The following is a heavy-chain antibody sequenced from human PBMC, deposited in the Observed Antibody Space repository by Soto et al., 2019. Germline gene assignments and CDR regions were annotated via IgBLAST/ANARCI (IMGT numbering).Heavy chain of an antibody. CDR1: GFIFSSYA. Sequence: GGSLRLSCAASGFIFSSYAMTWVRQAPGKGLEWVSAISGSGGSTYYADSVKGRFTISRDNSKNTLYLQMNSLRAEDTAVYYCASVHCSNAWSHYCYGMDVWGQGTTVTVSS. CDR3: ASVHCSNAWSHYCYGMDV. V-gene: IGHV3-23*01. J-gene: IGHJ6*02. CDR2: ISGSGGST. D-gene: IGHD2-15*01.